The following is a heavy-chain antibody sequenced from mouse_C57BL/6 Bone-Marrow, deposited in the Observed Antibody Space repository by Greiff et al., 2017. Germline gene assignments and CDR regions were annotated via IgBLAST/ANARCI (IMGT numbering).Heavy chain of an antibody. CDR2: FNPGSGGT. D-gene: IGHD3-1*01. CDR1: GYAFTNYL. CDR3: AISGAMDY. J-gene: IGHJ4*01. V-gene: IGHV1-54*01. Sequence: VQLQQSGAELVRPGPSVKVSCKASGYAFTNYLIEWVQQRPGQGLEWIGVFNPGSGGTNYNEKFKGKATLTADKSSSTACMQLSSLTSEVSAVYICAISGAMDYWGQGTSVTVYS.